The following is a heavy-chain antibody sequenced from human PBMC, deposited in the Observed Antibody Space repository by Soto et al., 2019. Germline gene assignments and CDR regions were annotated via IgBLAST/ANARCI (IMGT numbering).Heavy chain of an antibody. CDR2: INPNSGGT. Sequence: ASVKVSFKASGYTFTGYYMHWVRQAPGQGLEWMGWINPNSGGTNYAQKFQGWVTMTRDTSISTAYMELSRLRSDDTAVYYCARGRYDFWSGPILNYYYYYMDVWGKGTTVTVSS. CDR3: ARGRYDFWSGPILNYYYYYMDV. J-gene: IGHJ6*03. D-gene: IGHD3-3*01. V-gene: IGHV1-2*04. CDR1: GYTFTGYY.